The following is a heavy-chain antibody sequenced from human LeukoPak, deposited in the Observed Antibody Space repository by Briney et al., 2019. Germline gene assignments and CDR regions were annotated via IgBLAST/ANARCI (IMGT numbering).Heavy chain of an antibody. J-gene: IGHJ6*02. Sequence: SVKVSCKASGGTFSSYAISWVRQAPGQGLEWMGGIIPSFGTANYAQKFQGRVTITADESTSTAYMELSSLRSEDTAVYYCARDLVHCSSTSCYTPSYYYYYGMDVWGQGTTVTVSS. CDR2: IIPSFGTA. CDR1: GGTFSSYA. CDR3: ARDLVHCSSTSCYTPSYYYYYGMDV. V-gene: IGHV1-69*13. D-gene: IGHD2-2*02.